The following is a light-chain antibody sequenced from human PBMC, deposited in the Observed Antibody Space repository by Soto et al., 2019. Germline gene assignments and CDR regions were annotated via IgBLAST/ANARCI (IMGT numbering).Light chain of an antibody. CDR3: QQYGSLPWT. J-gene: IGKJ1*01. Sequence: EIVLTQSPGTLSLSPGEKATLSCRASQSVSSNYLAWYQQKPGQAPRPLIYGASSRAIGIPDRFSGSGSGTDFTLTISRLEPEDFAVYYCQQYGSLPWTFVQGTMV. V-gene: IGKV3-20*01. CDR2: GAS. CDR1: QSVSSNY.